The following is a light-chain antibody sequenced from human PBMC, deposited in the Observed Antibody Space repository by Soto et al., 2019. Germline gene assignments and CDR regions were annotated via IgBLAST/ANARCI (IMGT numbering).Light chain of an antibody. J-gene: IGKJ1*01. V-gene: IGKV1-5*03. CDR2: KAS. CDR1: QSFSSW. CDR3: QQYNSFPWT. Sequence: DIQMTQSPSTLSSSVGDTLTLSCRASQSFSSWLAWYKQKTGKAPKLLSYKASSLQSGVPSRFSGSGSGTEFTLTISSLQPDDFETYYCQQYNSFPWTFGQGTKVDIK.